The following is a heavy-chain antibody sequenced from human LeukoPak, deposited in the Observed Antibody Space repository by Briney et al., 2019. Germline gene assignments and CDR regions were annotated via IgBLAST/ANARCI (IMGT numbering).Heavy chain of an antibody. CDR1: GGSINRYY. CDR3: ARVDLEPTKRWFDP. Sequence: SETLSLTCNVSGGSINRYYWNWIRQPPGKGLEWIGHIVYTGTTHYNPSLRSRVSMSIDTSTNHFSLSLTSVTAADTAVYYCARVDLEPTKRWFDPWGQGALVTVSS. J-gene: IGHJ5*02. D-gene: IGHD1-14*01. CDR2: IVYTGTT. V-gene: IGHV4-59*01.